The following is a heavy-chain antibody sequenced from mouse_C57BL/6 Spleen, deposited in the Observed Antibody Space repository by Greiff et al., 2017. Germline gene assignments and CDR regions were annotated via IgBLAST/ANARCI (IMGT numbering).Heavy chain of an antibody. CDR1: GYTFTSYW. CDR3: ARAYYSNYWFAY. V-gene: IGHV1-64*01. Sequence: QVQLQQPGAELVKPGASLKLSCKASGYTFTSYWMHWVKQRPGQGLEWIGMIHPNSGSTNYNEKFKSKATLTVDKSSSTAYMQLSSLTSEDSAVYYCARAYYSNYWFAYWGQGTLVTVSA. CDR2: IHPNSGST. D-gene: IGHD2-5*01. J-gene: IGHJ3*01.